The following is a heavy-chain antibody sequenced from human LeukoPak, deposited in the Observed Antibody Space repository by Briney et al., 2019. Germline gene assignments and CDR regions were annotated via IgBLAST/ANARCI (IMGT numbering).Heavy chain of an antibody. CDR2: ISGSGGST. V-gene: IGHV3-23*01. CDR3: AKDDSPVEDY. J-gene: IGHJ4*02. D-gene: IGHD2-15*01. Sequence: PGGSLRLSCAASGFTFSSYSMNWVRQAPGKGLEWVSAISGSGGSTYYADSVKGRFTISRDNSKNTLYLQMNSLRAEDTAVYYCAKDDSPVEDYWGQGTLVTVSS. CDR1: GFTFSSYS.